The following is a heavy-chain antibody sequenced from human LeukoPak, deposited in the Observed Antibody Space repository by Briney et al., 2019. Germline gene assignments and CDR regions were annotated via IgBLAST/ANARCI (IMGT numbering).Heavy chain of an antibody. V-gene: IGHV3-23*01. CDR1: GFTFSSYY. Sequence: PGGSLRLSCAASGFTFSSYYMSWFRQAPGKGLEWVSSISDSGSKTYYADSVKGRFTISRDSSRNTLYVQMNSLRVEDTAVYYCARGGRKETEYQYIDVWGKGTTVTVSS. J-gene: IGHJ6*03. CDR3: ARGGRKETEYQYIDV. D-gene: IGHD2-2*01. CDR2: ISDSGSKT.